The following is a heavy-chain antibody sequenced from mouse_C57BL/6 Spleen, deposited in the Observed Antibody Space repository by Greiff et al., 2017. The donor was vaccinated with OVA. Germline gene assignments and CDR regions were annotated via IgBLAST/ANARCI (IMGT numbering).Heavy chain of an antibody. J-gene: IGHJ3*01. V-gene: IGHV1-82*01. D-gene: IGHD2-4*01. CDR3: ARSMAYDYRGVFAY. CDR1: GYAFSSSW. Sequence: QVQLQQSGPELVKPGDSVKISCKASGYAFSSSWMNWVKQRPGKGLEWIGRIYPGDGDTNYNGKFKGKATLTADKSSSTAYMQLSSLTSEDSAVYFCARSMAYDYRGVFAYWGQGTLVTVSA. CDR2: IYPGDGDT.